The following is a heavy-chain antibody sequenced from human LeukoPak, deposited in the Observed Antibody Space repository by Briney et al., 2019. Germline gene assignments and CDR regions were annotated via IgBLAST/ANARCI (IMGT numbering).Heavy chain of an antibody. CDR2: ISSSSSYI. V-gene: IGHV3-21*01. D-gene: IGHD3-16*02. CDR1: GFTFSSYS. J-gene: IGHJ4*02. Sequence: PGGSLRLSCAASGFTFSSYSMTWVRQAPGKGLEWVSSISSSSSYIYYADSVKGRFTISRDNAKNSLYLQMNSLRAEDTAVYYCAGAYDYVWGSYRYETDYWGQGTLVTVSS. CDR3: AGAYDYVWGSYRYETDY.